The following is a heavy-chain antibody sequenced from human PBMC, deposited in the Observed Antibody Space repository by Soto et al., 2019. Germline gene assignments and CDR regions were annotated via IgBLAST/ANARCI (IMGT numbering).Heavy chain of an antibody. CDR1: GFTFRNYA. D-gene: IGHD6-13*01. CDR3: ARDYRGTWYPGHGMGV. Sequence: EVQLLESGGGLVQPGGSLRLSCAAFGFTFRNYAMSWVRQAPGEGLEWVSALTDSVGSTYYADSVQCRYTISRDNSKNKLYLKMNSLGSEDTAVYYCARDYRGTWYPGHGMGVCGQGTTVTVSS. J-gene: IGHJ6*02. CDR2: LTDSVGST. V-gene: IGHV3-23*01.